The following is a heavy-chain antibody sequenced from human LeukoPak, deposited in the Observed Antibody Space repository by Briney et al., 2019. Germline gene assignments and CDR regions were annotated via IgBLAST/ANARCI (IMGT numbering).Heavy chain of an antibody. CDR1: GYTFTDYD. J-gene: IGHJ4*02. Sequence: ASVKVSCKASGYTFTDYDIHWVRQAPGQGLEWMGWINPRSGNTKYGQKFQGSVTMTRDTSINTVYMELSSLTSDDTAVYYCARETIELWDYWGQGTLDTVSS. CDR3: ARETIELWDY. V-gene: IGHV1-2*02. CDR2: INPRSGNT. D-gene: IGHD5-18*01.